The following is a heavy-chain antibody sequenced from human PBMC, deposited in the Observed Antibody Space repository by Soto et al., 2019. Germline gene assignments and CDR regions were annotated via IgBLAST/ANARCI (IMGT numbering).Heavy chain of an antibody. V-gene: IGHV3-73*01. D-gene: IGHD3-22*01. Sequence: GGSLRLPCAASGFTFSGSAMHWVRQASGKGLEWVGRIRSKANSYATAYAASVKGRFTISRDDSKNTAYLQMNSLKTEDTAVYYCTRRTPPYDSSGRYYFDYWGQGTLVTVSS. J-gene: IGHJ4*02. CDR1: GFTFSGSA. CDR3: TRRTPPYDSSGRYYFDY. CDR2: IRSKANSYAT.